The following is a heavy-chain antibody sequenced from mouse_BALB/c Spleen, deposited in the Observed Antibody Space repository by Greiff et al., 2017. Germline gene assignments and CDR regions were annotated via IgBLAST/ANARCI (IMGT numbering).Heavy chain of an antibody. CDR1: GFNIKDTY. J-gene: IGHJ1*01. D-gene: IGHD2-3*01. CDR2: IDPANGNT. Sequence: VHVKQSGAELVKPGASVTLSCTASGFNIKDTYMHWVKQRPEQGLEWIGRIDPANGNTKYDPKFQGKATITADTSSNTAYLQLSSLTSEDTAVYYCARRRGYDGSYWYCDVWGAGTTVTVAS. V-gene: IGHV14-3*02. CDR3: ARRRGYDGSYWYCDV.